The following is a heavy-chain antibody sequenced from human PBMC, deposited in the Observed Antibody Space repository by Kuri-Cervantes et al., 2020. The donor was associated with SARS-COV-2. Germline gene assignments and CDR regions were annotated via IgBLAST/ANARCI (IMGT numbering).Heavy chain of an antibody. D-gene: IGHD6-19*01. J-gene: IGHJ4*02. CDR3: AKDRAVAAYE. CDR1: GFTFSDYY. CDR2: ISSSSSYT. V-gene: IGHV3-11*05. Sequence: GESLKISCAASGFTFSDYYMSWIRQAPGKGLEWVSYISSSSSYTNYADSVKGRFTISRDNSKNTLYLQMNSLRAEDTAVYYCAKDRAVAAYEWGQGTLVTVSS.